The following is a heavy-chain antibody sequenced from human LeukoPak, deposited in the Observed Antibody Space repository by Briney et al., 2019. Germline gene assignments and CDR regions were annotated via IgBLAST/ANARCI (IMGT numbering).Heavy chain of an antibody. Sequence: PSETLSLTCTVSGGSISSGDYYWSWIRQPPGKGLEWIGYIYYSGSTYYNPSLKSRVTISVDTSKNQFSLKLSSVTAADTAVYYCARSSNRYCSSTSCYTNWFDPWGQGTLVTVSS. D-gene: IGHD2-2*02. CDR2: IYYSGST. CDR3: ARSSNRYCSSTSCYTNWFDP. CDR1: GGSISSGDYY. J-gene: IGHJ5*02. V-gene: IGHV4-30-4*01.